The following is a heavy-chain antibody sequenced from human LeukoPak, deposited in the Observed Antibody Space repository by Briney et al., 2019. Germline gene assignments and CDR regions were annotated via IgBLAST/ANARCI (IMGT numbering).Heavy chain of an antibody. D-gene: IGHD6-19*01. Sequence: GGSLRLSCAASGFTFSSYAMHWVRQAPGKGLEWVAVISYDGSNKYYADSVKGRFTISRDNSKNTLYLQMNSLRADDTAVYYCARDLNSSGNLDYWGQGTLVTVSS. CDR2: ISYDGSNK. V-gene: IGHV3-30-3*01. J-gene: IGHJ4*02. CDR3: ARDLNSSGNLDY. CDR1: GFTFSSYA.